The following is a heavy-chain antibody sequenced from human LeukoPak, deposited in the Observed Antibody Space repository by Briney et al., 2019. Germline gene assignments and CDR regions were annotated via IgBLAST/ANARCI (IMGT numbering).Heavy chain of an antibody. Sequence: PGGSLRLSCAASGFPFSSYWMTWVRQTPGKGLEWVANIKHGGGDAYYADSVSGRLTVSRDNAKNSLYLQMNSLRAEDTAVYYCVKGGWVHILDHWGQGALVTVSP. CDR3: VKGGWVHILDH. V-gene: IGHV3-7*01. CDR2: IKHGGGDA. CDR1: GFPFSSYW. D-gene: IGHD2-21*01. J-gene: IGHJ4*02.